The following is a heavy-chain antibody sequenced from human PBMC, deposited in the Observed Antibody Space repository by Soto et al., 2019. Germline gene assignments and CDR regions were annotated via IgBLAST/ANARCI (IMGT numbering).Heavy chain of an antibody. CDR3: AASIFYYGMDV. V-gene: IGHV5-51*03. Sequence: GESLKISCEGSGYKFGNYWIGWVRQTPGKGLEWMGIIYPGDSDTVYNPSSQGQVTMSVDKYINTAYLQWSSLKASDTAIYYCAASIFYYGMDVWCQGSTVTV. J-gene: IGHJ6*02. CDR1: GYKFGNYW. CDR2: IYPGDSDT.